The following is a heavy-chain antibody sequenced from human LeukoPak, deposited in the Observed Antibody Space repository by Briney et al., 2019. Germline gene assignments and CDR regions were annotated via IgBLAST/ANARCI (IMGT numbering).Heavy chain of an antibody. CDR2: IRSKAYGGTT. Sequence: GGSLRLSCTASGFTFGDYAMSWVRQAPGKGLEWVGFIRSKAYGGTTEYAASVKGRFTISRDDSKSIAYLQMNSLKTEDTAVYYCTRTHIVVVTAKAWFDPWGQGTLVTVSS. D-gene: IGHD2-21*02. V-gene: IGHV3-49*04. J-gene: IGHJ5*02. CDR1: GFTFGDYA. CDR3: TRTHIVVVTAKAWFDP.